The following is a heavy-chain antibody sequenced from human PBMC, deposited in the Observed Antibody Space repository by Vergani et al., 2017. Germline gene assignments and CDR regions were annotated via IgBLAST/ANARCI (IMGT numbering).Heavy chain of an antibody. V-gene: IGHV3-15*01. CDR3: TTGWDSSSHGAYYYYYGMDV. Sequence: EVQLVESGGGLVKPGGSLRLSCAASGFTFSNAWMSWVRQAPGKGLEWVGRIKSKTDGGTTDYAAPVKGRFTISRDDSKNTLYLQMNSLKTDDTAVYYCTTGWDSSSHGAYYYYYGMDVWGQGTTVTVSS. CDR1: GFTFSNAW. D-gene: IGHD6-13*01. CDR2: IKSKTDGGTT. J-gene: IGHJ6*02.